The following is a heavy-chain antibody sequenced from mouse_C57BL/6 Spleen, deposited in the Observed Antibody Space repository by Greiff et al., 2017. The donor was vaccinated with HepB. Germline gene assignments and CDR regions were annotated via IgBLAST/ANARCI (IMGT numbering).Heavy chain of an antibody. Sequence: QVQLKQPGTELVKPGASVKLSCKASGYTFTSYWMHWVKQRPGQGLEWIGNINPSNGGTNYNEKFKSKATLTVDKSSSTAYMQLSSLTSEDSAVYYCARSLSTMITTMDFDYWGQGTTLTVSS. CDR2: INPSNGGT. D-gene: IGHD2-4*01. CDR3: ARSLSTMITTMDFDY. J-gene: IGHJ2*01. CDR1: GYTFTSYW. V-gene: IGHV1-53*01.